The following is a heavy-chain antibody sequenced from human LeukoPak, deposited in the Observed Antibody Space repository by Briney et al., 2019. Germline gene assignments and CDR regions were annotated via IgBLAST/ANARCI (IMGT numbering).Heavy chain of an antibody. D-gene: IGHD6-13*01. J-gene: IGHJ4*02. CDR1: GFTFSHYS. CDR2: INGSGGST. CDR3: AKMYSSSWYYFDY. V-gene: IGHV3-23*01. Sequence: GGSLRLSCAASGFTFSHYSMHWVRQAPGKGLEWVSTINGSGGSTYYADSVKGRFTISRDNSKNTLYLQMNSLRAEDTAVYYCAKMYSSSWYYFDYWGQGTLVTVSS.